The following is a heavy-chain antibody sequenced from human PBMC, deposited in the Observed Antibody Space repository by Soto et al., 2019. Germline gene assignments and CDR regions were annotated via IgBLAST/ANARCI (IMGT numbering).Heavy chain of an antibody. V-gene: IGHV3-74*01. J-gene: IGHJ4*02. Sequence: GGSLRLSCAASGFTSSNYWMHWVRQGPGKRLVWVSRINRDGSSINYADSARGRVTISRDNAKNTLYLQVNSLKTEDTAVYYCTTITMVRGVQAPRIWCDYWGQGTLVTVSS. D-gene: IGHD3-10*01. CDR3: TTITMVRGVQAPRIWCDY. CDR2: INRDGSSI. CDR1: GFTSSNYW.